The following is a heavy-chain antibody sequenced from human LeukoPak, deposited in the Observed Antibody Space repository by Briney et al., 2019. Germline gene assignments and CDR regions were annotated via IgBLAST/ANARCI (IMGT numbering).Heavy chain of an antibody. D-gene: IGHD1-1*01. V-gene: IGHV1-2*02. CDR1: GYTFTGHH. CDR2: IKPDSGDT. CDR3: ARAREESTGNYDAFDI. Sequence: ASVKVSCKASGYTFTGHHMHWLRQAPGQGLEWRGGIKPDSGDTNYAQRFHGRVTMTRDKSITTAYMELSRVRYDDTAVYYCARAREESTGNYDAFDIWGQGTMVTVSS. J-gene: IGHJ3*02.